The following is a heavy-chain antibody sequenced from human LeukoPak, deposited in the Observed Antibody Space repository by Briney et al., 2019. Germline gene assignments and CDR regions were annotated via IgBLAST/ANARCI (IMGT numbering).Heavy chain of an antibody. Sequence: SQTLSLTCSVSGDSISSGDYYWSWIRQHPGEALEWIGYIYYTGRADYNPSLESRVTISADTSKNRFTLKLSSVTAADTAVYYCARGPTAGSYFRVGFDYWGQGNLVTVSS. CDR1: GDSISSGDYY. CDR3: ARGPTAGSYFRVGFDY. CDR2: IYYTGRA. V-gene: IGHV4-31*03. D-gene: IGHD1-26*01. J-gene: IGHJ4*02.